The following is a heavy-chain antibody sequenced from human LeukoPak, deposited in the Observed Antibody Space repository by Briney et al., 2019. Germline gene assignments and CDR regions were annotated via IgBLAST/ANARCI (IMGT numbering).Heavy chain of an antibody. CDR3: ATDRDSSWQKRFDY. J-gene: IGHJ4*02. CDR2: IKHDGSEK. Sequence: PGGSLRLSCAASGFTFSDYYMNWFRQAPGKGPEWVANIKHDGSEKNYVDSVKGRFIISRDNAENSLYLQMNSLGAEDTAVYYCATDRDSSWQKRFDYWGQGTLVTVSS. CDR1: GFTFSDYY. V-gene: IGHV3-7*01. D-gene: IGHD6-13*01.